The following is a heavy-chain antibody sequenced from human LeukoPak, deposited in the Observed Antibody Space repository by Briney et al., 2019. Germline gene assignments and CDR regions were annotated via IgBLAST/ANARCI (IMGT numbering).Heavy chain of an antibody. J-gene: IGHJ3*02. Sequence: GGSLRLSCAAPGFTFSSYAMSWVRQAPGKGLEWVSAISGSGGSTYYADSVKGRFTISRDNSKNTLYLQMNSLRAEDTAVYYCAKDGPRDGYPFSAFDIWGQGTMVTVSS. CDR3: AKDGPRDGYPFSAFDI. CDR2: ISGSGGST. V-gene: IGHV3-23*01. D-gene: IGHD5-24*01. CDR1: GFTFSSYA.